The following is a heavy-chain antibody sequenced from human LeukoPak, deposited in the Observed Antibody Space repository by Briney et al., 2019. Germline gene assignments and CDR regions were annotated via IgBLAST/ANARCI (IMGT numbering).Heavy chain of an antibody. CDR1: GVSFSGYY. Sequence: SETLSLTCAVYGVSFSGYYWSWIRQPPGKGLEWIGEINHSGSTNYNPSLKSRVTISVDTSKNQFSLKLSSVTAADTAVYYCARAYSYYYDSSGYYYVYWGQGTLVTVSS. V-gene: IGHV4-34*01. CDR2: INHSGST. J-gene: IGHJ4*02. D-gene: IGHD3-22*01. CDR3: ARAYSYYYDSSGYYYVY.